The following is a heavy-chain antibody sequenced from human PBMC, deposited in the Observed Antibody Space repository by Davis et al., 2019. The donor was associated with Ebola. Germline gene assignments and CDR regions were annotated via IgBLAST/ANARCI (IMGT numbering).Heavy chain of an antibody. D-gene: IGHD3-16*01. Sequence: SGPTLVKPTQTLTLTCTFSGFSFTSSAVRMSWIRQPPGKALEWLARFDWYDDKFYSTSLKTRLTISKDTSKNQVVLTMTNMDPVDTATYYCSRMSLSAYYAIDVWGQGTTVTVSS. V-gene: IGHV2-70*04. CDR2: FDWYDDK. CDR1: GFSFTSSAVR. J-gene: IGHJ6*02. CDR3: SRMSLSAYYAIDV.